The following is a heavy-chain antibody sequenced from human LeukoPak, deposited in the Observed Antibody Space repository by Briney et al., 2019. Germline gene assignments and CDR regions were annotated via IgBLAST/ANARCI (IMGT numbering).Heavy chain of an antibody. Sequence: ASVKVSCKASGYTFTGYYMHWVRQAPGQGLEWMGWINPNTGDTNYAQKFQGRVTMTRDTSISTAYMELSRLRSDDTAVYYCARDSQRYYYDSSGYYWNWFDPWGQGTLVTVSS. J-gene: IGHJ5*02. V-gene: IGHV1-2*02. CDR1: GYTFTGYY. CDR2: INPNTGDT. CDR3: ARDSQRYYYDSSGYYWNWFDP. D-gene: IGHD3-22*01.